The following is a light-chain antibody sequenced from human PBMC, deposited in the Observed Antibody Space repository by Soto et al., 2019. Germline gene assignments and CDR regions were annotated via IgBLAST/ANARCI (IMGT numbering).Light chain of an antibody. CDR2: AAS. J-gene: IGKJ5*01. V-gene: IGKV3-20*01. Sequence: EIVLTQSPGALSLSPGERATLSCRASQTVNSDYLTWYQQKPGQAPRLLICAASSGATGIPDRFSGSGSETDFTLTINRLEPEDFAVYYCQYYGNSRITFGQGTRLEIX. CDR3: QYYGNSRIT. CDR1: QTVNSDY.